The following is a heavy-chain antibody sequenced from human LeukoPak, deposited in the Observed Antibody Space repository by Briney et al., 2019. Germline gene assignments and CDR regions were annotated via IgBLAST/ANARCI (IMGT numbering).Heavy chain of an antibody. V-gene: IGHV1-8*01. CDR1: VYTFTSYD. Sequence: ASLKVSCKACVYTFTSYDINWGRQATGQGVEWRGWMNPNSGNTGYAQKFQGRVTMTRNTSISTAYMELSSLRSEDTAVYYCARLNRYSSGWYTYWGQGTLVTVSS. J-gene: IGHJ4*02. D-gene: IGHD6-19*01. CDR3: ARLNRYSSGWYTY. CDR2: MNPNSGNT.